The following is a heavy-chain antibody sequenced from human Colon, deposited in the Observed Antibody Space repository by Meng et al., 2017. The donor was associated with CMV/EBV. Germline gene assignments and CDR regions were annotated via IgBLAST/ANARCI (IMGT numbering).Heavy chain of an antibody. Sequence: QLQSPGPGLVKPWETLSLPCTVFGDSIVGRSYYWGWIRQPPGKGLEWIASIYYTGNDYHNPSLKSRVTISIGTSNNQFSLRLTSVTAADTAVYYCARMALHWYFDLWARGTLATFPS. CDR3: ARMALHWYFDL. J-gene: IGHJ2*01. CDR2: IYYTGND. CDR1: GDSIVGRSYY. V-gene: IGHV4-39*07. D-gene: IGHD5-24*01.